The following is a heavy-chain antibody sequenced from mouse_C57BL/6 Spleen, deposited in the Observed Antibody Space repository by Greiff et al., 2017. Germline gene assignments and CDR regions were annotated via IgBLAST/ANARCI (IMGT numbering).Heavy chain of an antibody. D-gene: IGHD1-1*01. Sequence: EVQLQQSGPGLVKPSQSLSLTCSVTGYSITSGYYWNWIRQFPGNKLEWMGYISYDGSNNYNPSLQNRISITRDTSKNQFFLKLNSVTTEDTATYYCARDWGTTVVENCYFDVWGTGTTVTVSS. CDR1: GYSITSGYY. V-gene: IGHV3-6*01. CDR3: ARDWGTTVVENCYFDV. J-gene: IGHJ1*03. CDR2: ISYDGSN.